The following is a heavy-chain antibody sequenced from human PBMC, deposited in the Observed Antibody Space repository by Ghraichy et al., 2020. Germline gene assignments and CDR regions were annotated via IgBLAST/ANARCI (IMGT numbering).Heavy chain of an antibody. J-gene: IGHJ4*02. CDR3: ARSPLGGSRYYSGPGDFDW. CDR2: IYPGDSHT. CDR1: GYNFTNYW. V-gene: IGHV5-51*01. D-gene: IGHD3-3*01. Sequence: GESLNISCKGSGYNFTNYWIGWVRQMPEKGLEWMGIIYPGDSHTRYSPSFQGQVTISADKSISTAYLQWSSLKASDTAMYFCARSPLGGSRYYSGPGDFDWWGQGTLVTVSS.